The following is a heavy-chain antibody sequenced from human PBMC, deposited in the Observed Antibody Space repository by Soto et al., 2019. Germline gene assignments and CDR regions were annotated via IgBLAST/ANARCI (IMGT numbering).Heavy chain of an antibody. CDR2: ISYDGSNK. D-gene: IGHD1-1*01. CDR1: GFTFRSYA. CDR3: ARGIQQYYYYGMDV. J-gene: IGHJ6*02. Sequence: GGSLRLSCAASGFTFRSYAMHWVRQAPGKGLEWVAVISYDGSNKYYADSVKGRFTISRDNSKNTLYLQMNSLRAEDTAVYYCARGIQQYYYYGMDVWCQGTTVTGSS. V-gene: IGHV3-30-3*01.